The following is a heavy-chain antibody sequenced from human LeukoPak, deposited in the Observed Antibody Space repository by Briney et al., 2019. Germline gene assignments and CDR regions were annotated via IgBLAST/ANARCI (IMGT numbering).Heavy chain of an antibody. V-gene: IGHV1-69*04. CDR2: IIPILGIA. J-gene: IGHJ4*02. CDR1: GGTFSSYA. CDR3: ARAAAVAGLDY. Sequence: SVKVSCKASGGTFSSYAISWVRQAPAQGLEWMGRIIPILGIASYAQKFQGRVTITADKSTSTAYMELSSLRSEDTAVYYCARAAAVAGLDYWGQGTLVTVSS. D-gene: IGHD6-19*01.